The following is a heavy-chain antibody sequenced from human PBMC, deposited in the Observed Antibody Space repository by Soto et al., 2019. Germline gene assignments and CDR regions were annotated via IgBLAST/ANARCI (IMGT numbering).Heavy chain of an antibody. J-gene: IGHJ6*02. D-gene: IGHD2-2*01. CDR1: GGTFSSYA. Sequence: SVKVSCKASGGTFSSYAISWVRQAPGQGLEWMGGIIPIFGTANYAQKFQGRVTITADESTSTAYMELSSLRSEDTAVYYCARHDCISTSCYYYYYGMDVWGQGTTVTVSS. CDR3: ARHDCISTSCYYYYYGMDV. V-gene: IGHV1-69*13. CDR2: IIPIFGTA.